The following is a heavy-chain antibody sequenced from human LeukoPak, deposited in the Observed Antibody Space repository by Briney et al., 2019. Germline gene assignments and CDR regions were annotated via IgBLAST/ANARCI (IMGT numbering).Heavy chain of an antibody. J-gene: IGHJ6*02. CDR3: ARDYTDSERYYYYGMDV. D-gene: IGHD3-16*01. Sequence: GGSLRLSCAASGFTFSSYGMNWVRQAPGKGLEWVSYISSSSSTIYYADSVKGRFTISRDNAKNSLYLQMNSLRAEDTAVYYCARDYTDSERYYYYGMDVWGQGTTVTVSS. CDR2: ISSSSSTI. CDR1: GFTFSSYG. V-gene: IGHV3-48*01.